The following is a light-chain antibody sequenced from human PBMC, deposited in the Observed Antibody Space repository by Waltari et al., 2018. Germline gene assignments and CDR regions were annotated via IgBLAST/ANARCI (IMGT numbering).Light chain of an antibody. CDR1: ESVTRNY. J-gene: IGKJ1*01. CDR3: QQYDKSPRT. V-gene: IGKV3-20*01. Sequence: EIVLTQSPGTLSLSPGERATLSCRAKESVTRNYVAWYQQKRGQSPRLLIYGAFSRATGIPDRFSGSGAGTDFTLTISRLEPEDFAVYYCQQYDKSPRTFGQGTTLEIK. CDR2: GAF.